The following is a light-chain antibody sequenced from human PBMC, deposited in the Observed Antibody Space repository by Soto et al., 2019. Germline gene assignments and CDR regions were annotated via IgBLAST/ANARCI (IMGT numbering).Light chain of an antibody. CDR1: SSDVGTYIL. CDR2: EVS. J-gene: IGLJ3*02. V-gene: IGLV2-23*02. Sequence: QSALTQPASVSGSPGQSITISCTGTSSDVGTYILVSWYQQHPGKAPNLIIYEVSKRPSGVSNRFSGSKSGNTASLTISGLQAEDEADYYCCSHASSGTFERVFGGGTKLTVL. CDR3: CSHASSGTFERV.